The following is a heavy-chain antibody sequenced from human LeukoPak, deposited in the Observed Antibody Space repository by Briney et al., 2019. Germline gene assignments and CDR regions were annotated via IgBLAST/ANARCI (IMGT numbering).Heavy chain of an antibody. V-gene: IGHV3-23*01. Sequence: GGSLRLSCAASGFTFSSYGMSWVRQAPGKGLGWVSAISGSGGSTYYADSVKGRFTISRDNSKNTLYLQMNSLRAEDTAVYYCAKVPTSGSYYYYFDYWGQGTLVTVSS. CDR2: ISGSGGST. J-gene: IGHJ4*02. CDR3: AKVPTSGSYYYYFDY. CDR1: GFTFSSYG. D-gene: IGHD3-10*01.